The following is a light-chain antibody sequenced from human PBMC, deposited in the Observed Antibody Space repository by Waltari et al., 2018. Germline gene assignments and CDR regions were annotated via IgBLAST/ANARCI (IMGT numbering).Light chain of an antibody. Sequence: QSALTQPASVSGSPGQALTISCTGTSSDVGVYNYVSWYQHHPGKVPKLLIFDVSHRPSGVSNRFSGSKSGNTASLTISGLQAEDESDYYCCSFTSRSTWVFGGGTKLTVL. CDR1: SSDVGVYNY. CDR2: DVS. CDR3: CSFTSRSTWV. J-gene: IGLJ3*02. V-gene: IGLV2-14*03.